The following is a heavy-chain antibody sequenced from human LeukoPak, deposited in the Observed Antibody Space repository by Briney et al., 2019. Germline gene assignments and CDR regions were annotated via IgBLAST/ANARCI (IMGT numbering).Heavy chain of an antibody. J-gene: IGHJ4*02. CDR2: INPNSGGT. CDR1: GYNFTDYY. Sequence: ASVKVSCKASGYNFTDYYMHWVRQAPGQGLEWMGWINPNSGGTNYALNFQGWVTMTRDTSISTAYMELSRLRSDDTAMYYCARGPRGNHLGLDYWGQGTLVTVSS. CDR3: ARGPRGNHLGLDY. D-gene: IGHD3-10*01. V-gene: IGHV1-2*04.